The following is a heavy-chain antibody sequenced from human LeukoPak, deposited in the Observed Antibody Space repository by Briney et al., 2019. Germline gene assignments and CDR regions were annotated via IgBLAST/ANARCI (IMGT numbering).Heavy chain of an antibody. D-gene: IGHD5-12*01. Sequence: SETLSLTCTVSGGSIASSSNYWVWIRQPPGKGLEWIGNIFYTGNTYYNPSLKSRVTISVDTSNNQFSLNLASVTAADTAVYYCASDRGYSGYDYGYWGQGTLVTVSS. CDR2: IFYTGNT. J-gene: IGHJ4*02. V-gene: IGHV4-39*07. CDR3: ASDRGYSGYDYGY. CDR1: GGSIASSSNY.